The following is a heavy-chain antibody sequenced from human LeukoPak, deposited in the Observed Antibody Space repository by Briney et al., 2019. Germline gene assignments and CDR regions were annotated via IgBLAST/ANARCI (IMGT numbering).Heavy chain of an antibody. J-gene: IGHJ6*03. Sequence: GGSLRLSCAASGFTFSSYSMNWVRQAPGKGLEWVSSISSSSSYIYYADSVKGRFTISRDNAKNSLYLQMNSLRAEDTAVYYCAKVQEWLSFDYYMDVWGKGTTVTVSS. CDR3: AKVQEWLSFDYYMDV. CDR1: GFTFSSYS. CDR2: ISSSSSYI. V-gene: IGHV3-21*01. D-gene: IGHD3-3*01.